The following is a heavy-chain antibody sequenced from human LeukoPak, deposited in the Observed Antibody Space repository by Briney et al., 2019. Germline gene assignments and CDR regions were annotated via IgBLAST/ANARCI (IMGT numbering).Heavy chain of an antibody. Sequence: ASVKVSCKASGYTFTSYDINWVRQATGQGLEWMGWMNPNSGNTGYAQKFQGRVTITRNTSISTAYMELSSLRSEDTAVYYCARVRRGYSDYDLEYWGQGTLVTVSS. CDR3: ARVRRGYSDYDLEY. CDR1: GYTFTSYD. V-gene: IGHV1-8*03. J-gene: IGHJ4*02. D-gene: IGHD5-12*01. CDR2: MNPNSGNT.